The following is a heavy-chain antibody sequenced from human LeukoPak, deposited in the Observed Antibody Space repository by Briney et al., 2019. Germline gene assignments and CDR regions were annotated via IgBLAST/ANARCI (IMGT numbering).Heavy chain of an antibody. CDR3: ARDFGRAYGDKFDY. CDR1: GYTXTGYY. J-gene: IGHJ4*02. V-gene: IGHV1-2*02. D-gene: IGHD4-17*01. Sequence: ASVKVSCKASGYTXTGYYMHWVRQAPGQGLESMGWINPNSGVTDYAQKFQGRVTMTRDTSISTAYMEVSSLRSDDTAVYYCARDFGRAYGDKFDYWGQGTLVTVSS. CDR2: INPNSGVT.